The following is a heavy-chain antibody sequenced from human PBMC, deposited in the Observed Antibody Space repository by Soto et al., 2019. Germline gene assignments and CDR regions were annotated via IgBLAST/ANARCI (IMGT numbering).Heavy chain of an antibody. CDR3: AREEPIAAAGSDY. CDR2: ISGGGGSK. J-gene: IGHJ4*02. D-gene: IGHD6-13*01. V-gene: IGHV3-23*01. Sequence: GGSLRLSCAASGFTFSSYAMSWVRQAPGKGLEWVSTISGGGGSKYYADSVKGRFTISRDNAKNTLYLQMNSLRAEDTAVYYCAREEPIAAAGSDYWGQGTLVTVSS. CDR1: GFTFSSYA.